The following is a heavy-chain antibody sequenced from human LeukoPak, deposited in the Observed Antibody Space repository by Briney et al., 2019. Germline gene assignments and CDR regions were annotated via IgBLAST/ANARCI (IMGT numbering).Heavy chain of an antibody. CDR2: IHTSGTT. J-gene: IGHJ6*03. Sequence: SETLSLTCTVSGAPIYGYYWSWIRHRAGQSPECIVRIHTSGTTNYNPAFKSRVIMSVDTSDKQFSLNVSSVTAADTAVYYCARMPPVRGVRNFYFYYYVDVWGRGTTVTVSS. V-gene: IGHV4-4*07. CDR1: GAPIYGYY. D-gene: IGHD3-10*01. CDR3: ARMPPVRGVRNFYFYYYVDV.